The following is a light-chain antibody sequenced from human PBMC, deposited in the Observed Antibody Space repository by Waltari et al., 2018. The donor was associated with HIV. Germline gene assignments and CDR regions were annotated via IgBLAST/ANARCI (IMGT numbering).Light chain of an antibody. CDR2: DKH. CDR3: NSRDSSGNHWV. J-gene: IGLJ3*02. V-gene: IGLV3-19*01. CDR1: RLRSHY. Sequence: SSELTQDPAVSVALGQTVTITCQGDRLRSHYAIWYQQKPGQAPILFTCDKHHRPSGNPDRFSGSSSGNTASLTITGAQAEDEADYYCNSRDSSGNHWVFGGGTKLTVL.